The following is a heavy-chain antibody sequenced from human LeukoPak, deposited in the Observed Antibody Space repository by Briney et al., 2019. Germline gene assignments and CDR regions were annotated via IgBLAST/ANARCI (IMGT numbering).Heavy chain of an antibody. CDR2: IYYSGST. CDR1: GGSINSYY. CDR3: ASSGRRDGYNPYYFDY. D-gene: IGHD5-24*01. V-gene: IGHV4-59*08. J-gene: IGHJ4*02. Sequence: PSETLSLTCAVSGGSINSYYWTWIRQPPGKGLEWIGYIYYSGSTNYNPSLKSRVTIAVDTSKNQFSLKLSSVTAADTAVYYCASSGRRDGYNPYYFDYWGQGSLVTVSS.